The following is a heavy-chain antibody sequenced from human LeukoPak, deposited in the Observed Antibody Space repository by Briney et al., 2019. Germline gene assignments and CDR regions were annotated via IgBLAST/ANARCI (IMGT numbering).Heavy chain of an antibody. J-gene: IGHJ3*02. Sequence: AASVKVSCKASGYTFTNYYMHWVRQAPGQGLEWMGIINPSGGSTSYAQKFQGRVTMTTDTSTSTAYMELRSLKSDDTAVYYCASLKNYYDSSGYLVTDASDIWGQGTMVTVSS. V-gene: IGHV1-46*01. CDR2: INPSGGST. CDR1: GYTFTNYY. CDR3: ASLKNYYDSSGYLVTDASDI. D-gene: IGHD3-22*01.